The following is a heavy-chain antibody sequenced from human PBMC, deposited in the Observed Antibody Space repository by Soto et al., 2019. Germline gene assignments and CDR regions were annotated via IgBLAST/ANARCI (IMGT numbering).Heavy chain of an antibody. CDR1: GFTFSSYG. CDR2: ISYDGSNK. V-gene: IGHV3-30*18. D-gene: IGHD6-13*01. J-gene: IGHJ6*02. Sequence: VQLVESGGGVVQPGRSLRLSCAASGFTFSSYGMHWVRQAPGKGLEWVAVISYDGSNKYYADSVKGRFTISRDNSKNTLYLQMNSLRAEDTAVYYCAKDYGVAAARYYYYGMDVWGQGTTVTVSS. CDR3: AKDYGVAAARYYYYGMDV.